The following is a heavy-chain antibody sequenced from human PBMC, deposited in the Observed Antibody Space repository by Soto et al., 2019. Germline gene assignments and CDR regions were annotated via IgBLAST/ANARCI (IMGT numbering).Heavy chain of an antibody. CDR2: INYSGHT. V-gene: IGHV4-39*01. D-gene: IGHD3-10*01. Sequence: SETLSLTCTLSDGSFTSGSYYWAWIRQPPGKGLEWIGSINYSGHTYYNPSLKSRVTISVDMSKNQFSLKLSSVTAPDTALYYCARQRAWYGEWAFDIWGQGTMVTVSS. CDR1: DGSFTSGSYY. J-gene: IGHJ3*02. CDR3: ARQRAWYGEWAFDI.